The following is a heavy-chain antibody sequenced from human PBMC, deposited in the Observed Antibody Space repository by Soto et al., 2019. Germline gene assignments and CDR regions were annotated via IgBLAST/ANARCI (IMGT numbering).Heavy chain of an antibody. CDR2: IIPIFGTA. CDR3: ASARTYYYDTSSFDY. D-gene: IGHD3-22*01. J-gene: IGHJ4*02. V-gene: IGHV1-69*01. Sequence: QVQLVQSGAEVKKPGSSVKVSCKASGGTFSSYAISWVRQAPGQGLEWMGGIIPIFGTANDAQKFQGRVTITAAESTSTAYMELSRLSSEDTAVYYCASARTYYYDTSSFDYWGQGTLVTVSS. CDR1: GGTFSSYA.